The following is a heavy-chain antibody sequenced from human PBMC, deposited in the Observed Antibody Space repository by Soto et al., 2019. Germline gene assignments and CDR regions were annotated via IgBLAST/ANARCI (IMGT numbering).Heavy chain of an antibody. J-gene: IGHJ4*02. CDR3: AREPGYYFDY. V-gene: IGHV4-59*01. CDR1: GGSISSYY. Sequence: QVQLQESGPGLVKPSETLSLTCTVSGGSISSYYWSWIRQPPGKGLEWIGYIYYSGSTNYNPSLKSRVTISVDTSKNQFSLKLSSLTAADTAVYYCAREPGYYFDYWGQGTLVTVSS. CDR2: IYYSGST.